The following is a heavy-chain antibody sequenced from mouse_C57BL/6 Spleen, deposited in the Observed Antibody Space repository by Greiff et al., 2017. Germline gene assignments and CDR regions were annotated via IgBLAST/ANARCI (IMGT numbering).Heavy chain of an antibody. Sequence: VQLQQPGADLVKPGASVKVSCKASGYTFTSYWMHWVKQTPGQGLEWIGRIHPSDSDTNYNQKFKGKATLTVDKSSSTDYLQLSSLTSEDSAVYYCAIGCYVSSRMDYWGQGTSVTVSS. CDR3: AIGCYVSSRMDY. CDR2: IHPSDSDT. J-gene: IGHJ4*01. V-gene: IGHV1-74*01. D-gene: IGHD1-1*01. CDR1: GYTFTSYW.